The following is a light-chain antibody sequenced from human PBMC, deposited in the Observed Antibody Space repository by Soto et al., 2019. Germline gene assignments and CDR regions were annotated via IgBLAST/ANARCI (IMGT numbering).Light chain of an antibody. V-gene: IGLV1-40*01. CDR2: DNS. CDR3: QSYDSRLSAVV. J-gene: IGLJ2*01. Sequence: QSVLTQPPSVSGAPGQRGTISCTGKSSNIGAGFDVHWYQQLPGTAPKLLIYDNSNRPSGVPDRFSGSKSGTSASLAITGLQAEDGTDYYCQSYDSRLSAVVFGGGTKLTVL. CDR1: SSNIGAGFD.